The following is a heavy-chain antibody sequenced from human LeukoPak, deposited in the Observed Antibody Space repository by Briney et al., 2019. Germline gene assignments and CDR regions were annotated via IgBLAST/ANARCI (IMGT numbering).Heavy chain of an antibody. D-gene: IGHD5-12*01. V-gene: IGHV3-53*01. CDR3: AKHNLGVATRTAYGFDI. CDR2: FYAGGDT. CDR1: GFTVSSNY. Sequence: PGGSLRLSCAASGFTVSSNYMSWVRQAPGNGLEWVSVFYAGGDTYYADSVKGRFTISRDNSKNTLYLQMNSLRAEDTAVYYCAKHNLGVATRTAYGFDIWGQGTMVTVSS. J-gene: IGHJ3*02.